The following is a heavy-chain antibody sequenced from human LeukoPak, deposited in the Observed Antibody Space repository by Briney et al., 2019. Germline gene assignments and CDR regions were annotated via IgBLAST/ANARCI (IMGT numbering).Heavy chain of an antibody. J-gene: IGHJ4*02. CDR3: ARRAPSHDFDD. Sequence: GGSLRLSCAASGFTFSTYTMHWVRQAPGKGLEWVSYISSSSRTIFYADSVKGRFTISRDNAKNSLYLQMNSLRAEDTALYYCARRAPSHDFDDWGQGTLVTVSS. CDR2: ISSSSRTI. CDR1: GFTFSTYT. V-gene: IGHV3-48*01.